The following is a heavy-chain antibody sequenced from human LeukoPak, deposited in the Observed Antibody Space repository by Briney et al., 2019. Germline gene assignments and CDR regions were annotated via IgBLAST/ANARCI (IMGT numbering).Heavy chain of an antibody. CDR2: INPSSGDA. Sequence: ASVKVSCMASGYFFRDYYMHWVRQAPGQGLEWMGWINPSSGDANYAQKFQGRVTMTSDTSISTAYLELNRLRADDTAIYFCARDVHDYGGNSGFDYWGQGSLVIVSS. D-gene: IGHD4-23*01. V-gene: IGHV1-2*02. CDR1: GYFFRDYY. CDR3: ARDVHDYGGNSGFDY. J-gene: IGHJ4*01.